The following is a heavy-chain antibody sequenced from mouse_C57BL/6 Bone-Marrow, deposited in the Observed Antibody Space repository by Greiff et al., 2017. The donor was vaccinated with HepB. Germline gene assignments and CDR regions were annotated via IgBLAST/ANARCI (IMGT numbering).Heavy chain of an antibody. CDR3: ARYGSREAWFAY. Sequence: QVQLKESGAELARPGASVKLSCKASGYTFTSYGISWVKQRTGQGLEWIGEIYPRSGNTYYNEKFKGKATLTADKSSSTAYMELRSLTSEDSAVYFCARYGSREAWFAYWGQGTLVTVSA. J-gene: IGHJ3*01. CDR1: GYTFTSYG. CDR2: IYPRSGNT. D-gene: IGHD1-1*01. V-gene: IGHV1-81*01.